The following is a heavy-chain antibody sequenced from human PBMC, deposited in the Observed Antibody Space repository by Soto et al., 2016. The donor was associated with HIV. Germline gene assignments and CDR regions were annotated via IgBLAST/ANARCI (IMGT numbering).Heavy chain of an antibody. CDR1: GYTFTTYG. CDR2: ISVYNGNT. J-gene: IGHJ6*03. V-gene: IGHV1-18*04. CDR3: ARANDYYDSSGYYWYYYYMDV. D-gene: IGHD3-22*01. Sequence: QVQLVQSGAEVKKPGASVKVSCKASGYTFTTYGITWVRQAPGQGLEWMGWISVYNGNTNYAQNLQGRVTMTTDTSTSTAYMELRKLRSDDTAVYYCARANDYYDSSGYYWYYYYMDVWGEGTTVTVSS.